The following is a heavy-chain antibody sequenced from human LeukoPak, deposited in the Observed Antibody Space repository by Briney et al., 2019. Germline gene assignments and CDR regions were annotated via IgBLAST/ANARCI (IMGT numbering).Heavy chain of an antibody. CDR2: ISYDGSNK. J-gene: IGHJ3*02. V-gene: IGHV3-30*04. D-gene: IGHD2-2*01. CDR1: GFTFSSYA. CDR3: ARQYCSSTSCYGDDAFDI. Sequence: GGYLRLSCAASGFTFSSYAMHWVRQAPGKGLEWVAVISYDGSNKYYADSVKGRFTISRDNSKNRLYLQMNSLRAEDTAVYYCARQYCSSTSCYGDDAFDIWGQGTMVTVSS.